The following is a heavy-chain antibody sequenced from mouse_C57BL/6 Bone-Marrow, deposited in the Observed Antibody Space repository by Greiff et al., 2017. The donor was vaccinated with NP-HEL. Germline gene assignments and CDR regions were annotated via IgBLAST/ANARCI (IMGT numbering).Heavy chain of an antibody. V-gene: IGHV1-76*01. Sequence: QVQLKQSGAELVRPGASVKLSCKASGYTFTDYYINWVKQRPGQGLEWIARIYPGSGNTYYNEKFKGKATLTAEKSSSTAYMQLSSLTSEDSAFYFGARAATVVATPAWFAYWGQGTLVTVSA. CDR3: ARAATVVATPAWFAY. CDR1: GYTFTDYY. CDR2: IYPGSGNT. J-gene: IGHJ3*01. D-gene: IGHD1-1*01.